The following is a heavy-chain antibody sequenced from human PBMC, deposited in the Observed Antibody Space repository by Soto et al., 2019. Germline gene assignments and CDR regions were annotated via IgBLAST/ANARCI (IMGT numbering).Heavy chain of an antibody. CDR1: GGTFSSYT. V-gene: IGHV1-69*02. CDR2: IIPILGIA. Sequence: GASVKVSCKASGGTFSSYTISWVRQAPGQGLEWMGRIIPILGIANYAQKFQGRVTITADKSTSTAYMELSSLRSEDTAVYYCARSMVRGVLQPRDEYYMDVWGKGTTVTVSS. D-gene: IGHD3-10*01. J-gene: IGHJ6*03. CDR3: ARSMVRGVLQPRDEYYMDV.